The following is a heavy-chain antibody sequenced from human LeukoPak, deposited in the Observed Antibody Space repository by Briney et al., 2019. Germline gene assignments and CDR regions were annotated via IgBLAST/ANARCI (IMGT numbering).Heavy chain of an antibody. CDR3: ARDGSSSSSAGGFDY. Sequence: PSETLSLTCAVYGGSFSGYYWSWIRQPPGKGLEWIGEVKQSGSTNYNPSLKSRVTILVDTSKNQFFLKMSSVTAADTAVYYCARDGSSSSSAGGFDYWGQGTLVTVSS. CDR1: GGSFSGYY. J-gene: IGHJ4*02. V-gene: IGHV4-34*01. CDR2: VKQSGST. D-gene: IGHD6-6*01.